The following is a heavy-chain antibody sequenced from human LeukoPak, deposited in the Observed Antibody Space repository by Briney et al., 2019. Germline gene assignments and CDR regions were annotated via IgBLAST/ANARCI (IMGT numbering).Heavy chain of an antibody. CDR2: IYHSGST. CDR1: GGSISSGGYY. J-gene: IGHJ3*02. Sequence: PSETLSLSCTVSGGSISSGGYYWNWIRQPPGKGLEWIGYIYHSGSTYYNPSLKSRVTISVDRSKNQFSLKLSSVTAADTAVYYCAREPDYDILTGYSYPGAFDIWGQGTMVTVSS. V-gene: IGHV4-30-2*01. CDR3: AREPDYDILTGYSYPGAFDI. D-gene: IGHD3-9*01.